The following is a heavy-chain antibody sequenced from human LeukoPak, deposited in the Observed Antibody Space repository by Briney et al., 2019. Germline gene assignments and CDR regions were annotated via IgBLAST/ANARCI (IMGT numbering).Heavy chain of an antibody. J-gene: IGHJ4*02. V-gene: IGHV4-34*01. CDR2: INHSGST. Sequence: SETLSLTCAVYGGSFSGYYWSWIRQPPGKGLEWIGEINHSGSTNYNPSLKSRVTISVDTSKNQFSLKLSSVTAADTAVYYCTRTDSATAIDHWSQGTLVTVSS. CDR1: GGSFSGYY. CDR3: TRTDSATAIDH. D-gene: IGHD2-21*02.